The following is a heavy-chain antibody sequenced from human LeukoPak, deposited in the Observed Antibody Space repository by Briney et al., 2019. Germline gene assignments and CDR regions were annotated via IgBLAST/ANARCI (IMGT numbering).Heavy chain of an antibody. D-gene: IGHD3-10*02. V-gene: IGHV3-20*04. Sequence: RGSLRLSCVASGFTFDEYGMSWVRQAPVEGLEWVSGIILNVGSSSYAESVKGRFTISRDNAKNSLIRQMNSVRAEEMVLYYCVRSITMFHVWGEGTVVRVFS. CDR3: VRSITMFHV. CDR2: IILNVGSS. J-gene: IGHJ1*01. CDR1: GFTFDEYG.